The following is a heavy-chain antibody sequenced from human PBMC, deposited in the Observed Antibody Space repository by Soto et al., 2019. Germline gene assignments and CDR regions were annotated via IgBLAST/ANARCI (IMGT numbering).Heavy chain of an antibody. D-gene: IGHD3-10*01. J-gene: IGHJ5*02. CDR3: ARSAGYGKRNWFDP. CDR1: GYSISSGYY. Sequence: SETLSLTCTVSGYSISSGYYWGWIRQPPGKGLEWIGSIYHSGSTYYNPSLKSRVTISVDTSKNQFSLKLSSVTAADTAVYYCARSAGYGKRNWFDPWGQGTLVTVSS. CDR2: IYHSGST. V-gene: IGHV4-38-2*02.